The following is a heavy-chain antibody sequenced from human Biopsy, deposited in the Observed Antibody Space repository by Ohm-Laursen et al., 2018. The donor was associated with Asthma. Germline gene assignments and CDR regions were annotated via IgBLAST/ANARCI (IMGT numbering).Heavy chain of an antibody. CDR2: IYKSGQV. V-gene: IGHV4-39*07. D-gene: IGHD3-3*01. CDR3: ARGPEWNGLDV. Sequence: SDTLSLTCTVSGGSISSNFYYWGWIRQPPGKGLEWIGNIYKSGQVYYNLSLKSRVTISVDTSKNQFSLQLRSVTAADTAVYYCARGPEWNGLDVWGQGTTVTVSS. J-gene: IGHJ6*02. CDR1: GGSISSNFYY.